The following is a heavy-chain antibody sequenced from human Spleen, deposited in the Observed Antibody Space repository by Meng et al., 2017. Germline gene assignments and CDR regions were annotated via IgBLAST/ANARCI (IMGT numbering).Heavy chain of an antibody. CDR3: ARDGVGYYHSSGSFDY. V-gene: IGHV3-48*03. J-gene: IGHJ4*02. CDR2: ISRSGSAI. Sequence: LSLTCAASGFAFSSYEMNWVRQAPGKGLERVSYISRSGSAIYYADSVKGRFTISRDDAKNSLYLQMNSLRAEDTAVYYCARDGVGYYHSSGSFDYWGQGTLVTVSS. CDR1: GFAFSSYE. D-gene: IGHD3-22*01.